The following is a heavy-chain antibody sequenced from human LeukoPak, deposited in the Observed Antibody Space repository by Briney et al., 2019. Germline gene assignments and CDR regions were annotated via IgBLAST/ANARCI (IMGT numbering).Heavy chain of an antibody. V-gene: IGHV4-39*07. J-gene: IGHJ5*02. CDR1: GGSISSSSYY. Sequence: SETLSLTCTVSGGSISSSSYYWGWIRQPPGKGLEWIGSIYYSGSTYYNPSLKSRVTISVDTSKNQFSLKLSSVTAADTAVYYCADMVRGVNFNWFDPWGQGTLVTVSS. D-gene: IGHD3-10*01. CDR2: IYYSGST. CDR3: ADMVRGVNFNWFDP.